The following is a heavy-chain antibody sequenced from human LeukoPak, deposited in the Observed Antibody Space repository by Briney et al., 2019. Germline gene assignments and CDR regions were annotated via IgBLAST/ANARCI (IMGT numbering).Heavy chain of an antibody. CDR1: GGSLSGYY. J-gene: IGHJ3*02. CDR3: ASNDGSGSSYDAFDI. Sequence: PSETLSLTCAVYGGSLSGYYWNWVRQPPGKGLEWIGEINHSGSTNYNPSLKSRVTISVDTSKNQFSLKLSSVTAADTAVYYCASNDGSGSSYDAFDIWGQGTMVTVSS. CDR2: INHSGST. V-gene: IGHV4-34*01. D-gene: IGHD3-10*01.